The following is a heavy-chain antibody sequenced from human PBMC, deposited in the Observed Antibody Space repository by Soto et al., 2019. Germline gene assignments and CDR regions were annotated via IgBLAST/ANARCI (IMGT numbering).Heavy chain of an antibody. V-gene: IGHV3-23*01. CDR3: AKGRYWCSSTSCSDHFDY. J-gene: IGHJ4*02. Sequence: GGSLRLSCAASGFTFSSFAMSWVRQAPGKGLEWVSAIIGSGGSTYYADSVKGRFTISRDNPKNTRYLQMNSLRAEDTAVYYCAKGRYWCSSTSCSDHFDYWGQGTLVTVSS. CDR1: GFTFSSFA. D-gene: IGHD2-2*01. CDR2: IIGSGGST.